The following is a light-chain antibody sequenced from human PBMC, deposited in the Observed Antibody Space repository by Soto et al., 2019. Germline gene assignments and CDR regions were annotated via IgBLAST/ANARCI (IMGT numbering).Light chain of an antibody. CDR1: SGHSSYA. V-gene: IGLV4-69*01. CDR2: INSDGSH. Sequence: QPVLTQSPSASASLGASVRLTCTLSSGHSSYAIAWHQQQPEKGPRYLMKINSDGSHNTGDGIPDRFSGSSSGAERYLTISSLQSEDEADYYCQTWGTGIWVFGGGTKLTVL. J-gene: IGLJ3*02. CDR3: QTWGTGIWV.